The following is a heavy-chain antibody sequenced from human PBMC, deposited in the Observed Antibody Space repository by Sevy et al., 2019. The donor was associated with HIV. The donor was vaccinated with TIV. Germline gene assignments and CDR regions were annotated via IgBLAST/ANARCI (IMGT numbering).Heavy chain of an antibody. Sequence: GGSLRLSCAASGFTFSDHYMDWVRQAPGKGLECVGRTRNKANSYTTEYAASVKGRFTISRDDSKNSLYLQMNSLKTEDTAVYYCARGAYGSGSYYYYFDYWGQGTLVTVSS. D-gene: IGHD3-10*01. CDR1: GFTFSDHY. CDR3: ARGAYGSGSYYYYFDY. V-gene: IGHV3-72*01. CDR2: TRNKANSYTT. J-gene: IGHJ4*02.